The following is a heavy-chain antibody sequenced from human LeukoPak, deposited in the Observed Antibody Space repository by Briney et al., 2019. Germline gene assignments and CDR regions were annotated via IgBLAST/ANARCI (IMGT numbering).Heavy chain of an antibody. D-gene: IGHD6-13*01. CDR2: INHSGST. CDR3: ARGGVAAAATPKGYYYYMDV. V-gene: IGHV4-34*01. J-gene: IGHJ6*03. CDR1: GGSFSGYY. Sequence: SETLSLTCAVYGGSFSGYYWSWIRQPPGKGLEWIGEINHSGSTNYNPSLKSRVTISVDTSKNQFSLKLSSVTAADTAVYYCARGGVAAAATPKGYYYYMDVWGKGTTVTVSS.